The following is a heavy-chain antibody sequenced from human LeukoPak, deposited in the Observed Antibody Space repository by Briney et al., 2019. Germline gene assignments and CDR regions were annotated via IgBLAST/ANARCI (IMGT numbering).Heavy chain of an antibody. V-gene: IGHV1-58*01. CDR1: GFTFTSSA. D-gene: IGHD5-18*01. J-gene: IGHJ5*02. CDR3: AASQVDTTMVIGFADRP. CDR2: IVVGTGNT. Sequence: GTSVKVSCKASGFTFTSSAVQWVRQARGQRLEWMGWIVVGTGNTNYAQKFQERVTITRDMSTSTAYMELSSLRSEDTAVYYCAASQVDTTMVIGFADRPWGQGTLVTASS.